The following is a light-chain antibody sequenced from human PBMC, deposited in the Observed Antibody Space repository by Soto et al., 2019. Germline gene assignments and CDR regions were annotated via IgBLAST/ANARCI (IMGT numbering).Light chain of an antibody. CDR1: HDIKKY. V-gene: IGKV1-33*01. Sequence: DIQMTQSPSSLSASVADRVTITCQASHDIKKYLNWYQEKPGKAPKLLIFDASNLQTGVPSRFSGSGSGTHFTFTISSLQPEDIATYYCQRYDSVPPTFGQGTRLDIK. CDR2: DAS. J-gene: IGKJ5*01. CDR3: QRYDSVPPT.